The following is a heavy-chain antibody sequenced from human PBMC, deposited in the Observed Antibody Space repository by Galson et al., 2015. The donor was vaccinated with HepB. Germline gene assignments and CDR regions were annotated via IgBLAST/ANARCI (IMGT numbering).Heavy chain of an antibody. CDR3: ARNLYTYGFFNY. D-gene: IGHD5-18*01. CDR2: IDPTDSST. J-gene: IGHJ4*02. CDR1: GYSFTGYW. V-gene: IGHV5-10-1*01. Sequence: QSGAEVKKPGESLRISCKASGYSFTGYWIGWVRQMPGKGLEWMGTIDPTDSSTNYSPSFQGRVTISADKSISTAYLQWNSLRASDTAIYYCARNLYTYGFFNYWGQGSLATVSS.